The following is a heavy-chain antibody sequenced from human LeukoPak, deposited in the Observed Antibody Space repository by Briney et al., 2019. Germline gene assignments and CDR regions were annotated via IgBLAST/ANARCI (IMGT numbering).Heavy chain of an antibody. CDR1: GFTLSIYT. CDR2: ISSSSSYI. Sequence: PGGSPRLSCVASGFTLSIYTMNWVRQAPGKGLEWVSSISSSSSYIYYADSVKGRFTISRDNAKNSLYLQMNSLRAEDTAVYYCARDSGFCSSRSCSLGYWGQGTLVTVSS. D-gene: IGHD2-15*01. CDR3: ARDSGFCSSRSCSLGY. V-gene: IGHV3-21*01. J-gene: IGHJ4*02.